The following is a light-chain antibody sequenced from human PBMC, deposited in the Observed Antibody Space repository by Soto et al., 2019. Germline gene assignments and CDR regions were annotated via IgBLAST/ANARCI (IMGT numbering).Light chain of an antibody. CDR1: QSVDSN. V-gene: IGKV3-15*01. CDR2: GIS. J-gene: IGKJ5*01. CDR3: QQHSKWPIT. Sequence: EIVMTQSPGTLSLSPGETATLSCRASQSVDSNYLAWYQQKPGQAPRLLVYGISTRATDIPARFGGSGSGTEFTLTISSLQSEDFGIYYCQQHSKWPITFGQGTRLEIK.